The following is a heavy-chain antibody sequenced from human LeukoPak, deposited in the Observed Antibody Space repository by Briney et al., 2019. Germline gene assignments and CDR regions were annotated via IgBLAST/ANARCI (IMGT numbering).Heavy chain of an antibody. CDR3: ARSGNSLFDY. J-gene: IGHJ4*02. CDR2: INHSGST. V-gene: IGHV4-39*07. CDR1: GGSISSSSYY. D-gene: IGHD4-23*01. Sequence: PSETLSLTCTVSGGSISSSSYYWSWIRQPPGKGLEWIGEINHSGSTNYNPSLKSRVTISVDTSKNQFSLKLSSVTAADTAVYYCARSGNSLFDYWGQGTLVTVSS.